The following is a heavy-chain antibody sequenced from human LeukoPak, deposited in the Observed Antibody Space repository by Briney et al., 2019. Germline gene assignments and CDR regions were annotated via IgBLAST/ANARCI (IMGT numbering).Heavy chain of an antibody. CDR1: GYTFTSYD. CDR2: MNPNSGNT. Sequence: ASVKVSCKASGYTFTSYDINWVRQATGQGLEWMGWMNPNSGNTGYAQKFQGRVTMTRNTSISTAYMELSSLRSEDTAEYYCARGTPLYRIAARKYFDYWGQGTLVTVSS. D-gene: IGHD6-6*01. J-gene: IGHJ4*02. CDR3: ARGTPLYRIAARKYFDY. V-gene: IGHV1-8*01.